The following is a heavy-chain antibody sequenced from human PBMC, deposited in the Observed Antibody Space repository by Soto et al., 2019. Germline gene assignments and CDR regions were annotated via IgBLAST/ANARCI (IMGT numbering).Heavy chain of an antibody. D-gene: IGHD2-21*01. J-gene: IGHJ6*02. V-gene: IGHV4-30-2*01. CDR2: IYHSGST. CDR3: ARRRVFPDYYGMDV. CDR1: GGSISRGGYS. Sequence: QLQLQESGSGLVKPSQTLSLTCAVSGGSISRGGYSWSWIRQPPGKGLEWIGYIYHSGSTYYNPPLKSRVTISVDRSKNQFSLKRSSVTAADTAVYYCARRRVFPDYYGMDVWGQGTTVTVSS.